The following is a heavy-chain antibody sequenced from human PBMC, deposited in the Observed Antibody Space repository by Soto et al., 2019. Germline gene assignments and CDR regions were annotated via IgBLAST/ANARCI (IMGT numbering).Heavy chain of an antibody. V-gene: IGHV5-10-1*01. CDR1: GYIFTSYW. CDR3: VGFNVVRGADYYCSGMDV. Sequence: PGESLKISCKGSGYIFTSYWISWVRQMPGKGLEWMGRIDPSDSYTNYSPSFQGHVTISADKSISTAYLQWCSLKASDTVMYYCVGFNVVRGADYYCSGMDVWGQSTRVSVSS. J-gene: IGHJ6*01. D-gene: IGHD3-10*01. CDR2: IDPSDSYT.